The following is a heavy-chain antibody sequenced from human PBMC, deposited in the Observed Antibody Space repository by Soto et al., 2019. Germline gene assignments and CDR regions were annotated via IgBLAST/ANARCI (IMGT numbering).Heavy chain of an antibody. J-gene: IGHJ6*02. CDR1: EFTFNNSW. Sequence: EVQLVESGGGLVQPGGSLRLSCAASEFTFNNSWRHWVRQVPGKGLEWVSRINTDGSTTNYADSVMGRFTISRDNAENTVYLHMNSLRAEDTAVYYCARGIYLQYGLEVCGQGATVTVSS. CDR2: INTDGSTT. CDR3: ARGIYLQYGLEV. D-gene: IGHD3-16*02. V-gene: IGHV3-74*01.